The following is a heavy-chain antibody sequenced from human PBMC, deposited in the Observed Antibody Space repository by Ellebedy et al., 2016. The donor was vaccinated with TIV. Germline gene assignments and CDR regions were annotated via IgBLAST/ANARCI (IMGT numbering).Heavy chain of an antibody. Sequence: GESLKISCKGSGYSFHSYWIAWVRQMPGKGLEWVGSIYPFDSDTRYSPSFQGHVTISADKSISTASLQWTSLKASDTAMYYCATYYGSGSYFRPLDYWGQGTLVTVSS. CDR3: ATYYGSGSYFRPLDY. CDR1: GYSFHSYW. D-gene: IGHD3-10*01. J-gene: IGHJ4*02. V-gene: IGHV5-51*01. CDR2: IYPFDSDT.